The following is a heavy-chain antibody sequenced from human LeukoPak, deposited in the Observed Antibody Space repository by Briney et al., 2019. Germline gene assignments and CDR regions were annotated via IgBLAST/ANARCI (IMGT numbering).Heavy chain of an antibody. Sequence: ASETLSLTCTVSGYSISSGYYWGWIRQPPGKGLEWIGSIYHSGSTYYNPSLKSRVTISVDTSKNQFSLKLSSVTAADTAVYYCAISPSQSYYFDYWGQGTLVTVSS. CDR3: AISPSQSYYFDY. J-gene: IGHJ4*02. V-gene: IGHV4-38-2*02. CDR2: IYHSGST. CDR1: GYSISSGYY.